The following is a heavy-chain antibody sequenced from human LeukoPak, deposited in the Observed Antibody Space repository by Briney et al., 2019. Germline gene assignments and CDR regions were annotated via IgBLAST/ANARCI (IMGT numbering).Heavy chain of an antibody. V-gene: IGHV3-21*01. Sequence: GGSLRLSCAASGFTFNTYSMNWVRQAPGKGLEWVSGISSVSTYIYYADSVKGRFTISRDSAKNSLYLQMNSLRAEDTALYYCARGSEGSSLNWFDPWGQGTLVTVSS. D-gene: IGHD6-6*01. CDR1: GFTFNTYS. J-gene: IGHJ5*02. CDR3: ARGSEGSSLNWFDP. CDR2: ISSVSTYI.